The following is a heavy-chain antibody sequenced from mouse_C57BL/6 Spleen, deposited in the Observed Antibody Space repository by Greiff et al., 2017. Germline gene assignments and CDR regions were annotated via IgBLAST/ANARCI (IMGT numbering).Heavy chain of an antibody. CDR3: ARTGYYGRDYYAMDY. D-gene: IGHD1-2*01. CDR2: ISSGSSTS. V-gene: IGHV5-17*01. CDR1: GFTFSDYG. J-gene: IGHJ4*01. Sequence: EVMLVGSGGGLVKPGGSLKLSCAASGFTFSDYGMHWVRQAPEKGLEWVAYISSGSSTSYYADTVKGLFTSSRDNAKNTLFLQMTSLRSEDTAMYDSARTGYYGRDYYAMDYWGEGPSVTVLS.